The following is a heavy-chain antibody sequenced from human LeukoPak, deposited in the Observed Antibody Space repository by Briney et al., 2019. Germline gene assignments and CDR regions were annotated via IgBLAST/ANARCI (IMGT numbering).Heavy chain of an antibody. CDR1: GFTFSSYS. V-gene: IGHV3-21*01. CDR3: ATPNGVRGVSGPYYFDY. Sequence: PGGSLRLSCAASGFTFSSYSMNWVRQAPGKGLEWVSSISSSSSYIYYADSVKGRFTISRDNAKNSLYLQMNSLRAEDTAVYYCATPNGVRGVSGPYYFDYWGQGTLVTVSS. D-gene: IGHD3-10*01. CDR2: ISSSSSYI. J-gene: IGHJ4*02.